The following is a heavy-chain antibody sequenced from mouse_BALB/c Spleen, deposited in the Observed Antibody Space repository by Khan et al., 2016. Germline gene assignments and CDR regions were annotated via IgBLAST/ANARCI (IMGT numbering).Heavy chain of an antibody. CDR2: INPDSSTI. CDR1: GFDFSRYW. CDR3: ARAGYYGYLAY. J-gene: IGHJ3*01. Sequence: EVKLLESGGGLVQPGGSLKLSCAASGFDFSRYWMSWVRQAPGKGLEWIGEINPDSSTINYTPSLKDKFIISRDNAKNTPYLQISKVRAEATALYYCARAGYYGYLAYWGQGTLVTVSA. D-gene: IGHD1-1*01. V-gene: IGHV4-1*02.